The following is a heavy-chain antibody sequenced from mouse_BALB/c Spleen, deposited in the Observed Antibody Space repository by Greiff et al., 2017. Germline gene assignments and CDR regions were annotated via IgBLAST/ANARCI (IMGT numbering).Heavy chain of an antibody. D-gene: IGHD2-1*01. J-gene: IGHJ4*01. CDR3: ARSSGNYYYAMDY. Sequence: EVMLVESGGGLVQPGGSRKLSCAASGFTFSSFGMHWVRQAPEKGLEWVAYISSGSSTIYYADTVKGRFTISRDNPKNTLFLQMTSLRSEDTAMYYCARSSGNYYYAMDYWGQGTSVTVSS. CDR2: ISSGSSTI. CDR1: GFTFSSFG. V-gene: IGHV5-17*02.